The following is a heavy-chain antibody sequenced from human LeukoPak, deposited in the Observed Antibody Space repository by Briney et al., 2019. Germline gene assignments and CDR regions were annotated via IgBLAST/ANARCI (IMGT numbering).Heavy chain of an antibody. CDR3: AKTGRTFPYYFDY. J-gene: IGHJ4*02. V-gene: IGHV3-21*04. D-gene: IGHD1-14*01. CDR2: ISSSSSYI. Sequence: GSLRLSCAASGFTFSSYSMNWVRQAPGKGLEWVSSISSSSSYIYYADSVKGRFTISRDNPKNSLYLQMNSLRAEDTAVYYCAKTGRTFPYYFDYWGQGTLVTVSS. CDR1: GFTFSSYS.